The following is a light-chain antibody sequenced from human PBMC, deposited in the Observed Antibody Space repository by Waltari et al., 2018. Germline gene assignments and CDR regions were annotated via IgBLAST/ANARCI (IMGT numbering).Light chain of an antibody. J-gene: IGKJ1*01. Sequence: DIQMTQSPSSLSASVGDTVTLTCRASQNIRTYLNWYQQKTAKAPKLLIYGASTLQRGVPSRFRGSASGTEFTLTVTNLQPDDFATYYCQQYETYWTFAQGTRVEIK. CDR2: GAS. CDR3: QQYETYWT. CDR1: QNIRTY. V-gene: IGKV1-39*01.